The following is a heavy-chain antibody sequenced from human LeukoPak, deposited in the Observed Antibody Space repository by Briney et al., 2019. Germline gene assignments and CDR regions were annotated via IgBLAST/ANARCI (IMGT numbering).Heavy chain of an antibody. J-gene: IGHJ5*02. CDR2: ISGSGGST. CDR1: GLTFSSYA. Sequence: GGSLRLSCAASGLTFSSYAMSWVRQAPGNGLEWVSAISGSGGSTYYADSVKGRFTISIDNSKNTLYLQMNSLRAEDTAVYYCAKDLIPRSSLKGGNWFDPWGQGTLVTVSS. D-gene: IGHD1-26*01. V-gene: IGHV3-23*01. CDR3: AKDLIPRSSLKGGNWFDP.